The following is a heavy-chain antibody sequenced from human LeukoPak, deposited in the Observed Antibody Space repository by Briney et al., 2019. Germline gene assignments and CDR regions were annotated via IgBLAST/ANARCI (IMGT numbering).Heavy chain of an antibody. CDR3: AKDQLRVPAAIRGRYNWFDP. CDR1: GFTFSSYA. J-gene: IGHJ5*02. D-gene: IGHD2-2*02. CDR2: ISGSGGST. V-gene: IGHV3-23*01. Sequence: PGGSLRLSCAASGFTFSSYAMSWVRQAPGKGLEWVSAISGSGGSTYYADSVKGRLTISRDNPKNTLYLQMNSLRAEDTAVYYCAKDQLRVPAAIRGRYNWFDPWGQGTLVTVSS.